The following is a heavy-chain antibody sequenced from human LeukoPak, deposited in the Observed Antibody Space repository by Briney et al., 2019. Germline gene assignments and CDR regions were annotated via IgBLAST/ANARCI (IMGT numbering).Heavy chain of an antibody. V-gene: IGHV1-18*01. D-gene: IGHD4-23*01. J-gene: IGHJ5*02. Sequence: GASVKVSCKASGYTFTNYGISWVRQAPGQGLEWMGWISAYNGNTNYAQELQGRVTMTTDTSTSTDYMELSSLRSEDTAVYYCARDNSVEDTAWWFDPWGQGTLVTVSS. CDR3: ARDNSVEDTAWWFDP. CDR1: GYTFTNYG. CDR2: ISAYNGNT.